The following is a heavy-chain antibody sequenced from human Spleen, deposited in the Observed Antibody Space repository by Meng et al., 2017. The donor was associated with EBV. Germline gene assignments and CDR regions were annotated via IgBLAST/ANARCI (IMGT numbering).Heavy chain of an antibody. Sequence: EVQLVESGGGLVKPGXSLRLSCAASGFTFSNAWMSWGRQAPGKGLEWVGRIKTKTDGGTTDYAAPVKGRFTISRDDSKNTLYLQMNSLKTEDTAVYYCTTGGRRGATPDYWGQGTLVTVSS. J-gene: IGHJ4*02. D-gene: IGHD1-26*01. CDR1: GFTFSNAW. CDR3: TTGGRRGATPDY. CDR2: IKTKTDGGTT. V-gene: IGHV3-15*01.